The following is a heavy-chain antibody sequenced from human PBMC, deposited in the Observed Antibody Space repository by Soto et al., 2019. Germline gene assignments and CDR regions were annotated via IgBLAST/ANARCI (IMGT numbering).Heavy chain of an antibody. CDR3: ARCASGALDDFDI. J-gene: IGHJ3*02. D-gene: IGHD4-17*01. CDR2: INAGNGDT. V-gene: IGHV1-3*01. Sequence: ASVKVSCKASGYTFTSYAMHWVRQASGQRLEWMGWINAGNGDTKYSQKFQGRVTITRDTSASTAYMKLSSVRTEATAVYYCARCASGALDDFDIRGQGTLVTVSS. CDR1: GYTFTSYA.